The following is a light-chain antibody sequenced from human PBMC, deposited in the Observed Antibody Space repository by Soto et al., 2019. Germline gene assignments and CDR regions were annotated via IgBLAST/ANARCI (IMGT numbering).Light chain of an antibody. Sequence: QSALTQPASVSGSPGQSITISCTGTSSDVGGYNYVSWYQQHPGKAPKLMIYDVSNRPSGVSSRFSGSKSGNTASLTISGLQAEDEADNYCSSYTSSSTLYVFGTGTKLTVL. J-gene: IGLJ1*01. V-gene: IGLV2-14*01. CDR1: SSDVGGYNY. CDR2: DVS. CDR3: SSYTSSSTLYV.